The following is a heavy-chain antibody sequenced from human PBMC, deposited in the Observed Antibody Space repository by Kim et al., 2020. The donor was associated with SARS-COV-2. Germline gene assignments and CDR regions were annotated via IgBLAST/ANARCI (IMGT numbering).Heavy chain of an antibody. CDR1: GFTFSSYA. Sequence: GGSLRLSCVASGFTFSSYAMSWVRQAPGKGLEWVSAISGSGGSTYYADSVKGRFTISRDNSKNTLYLQMNSLRAEDTAVYYCAKDRELLWFGELLNYYYYYGMDVCGQGTTVTVSS. CDR3: AKDRELLWFGELLNYYYYYGMDV. CDR2: ISGSGGST. V-gene: IGHV3-23*01. D-gene: IGHD3-10*01. J-gene: IGHJ6*02.